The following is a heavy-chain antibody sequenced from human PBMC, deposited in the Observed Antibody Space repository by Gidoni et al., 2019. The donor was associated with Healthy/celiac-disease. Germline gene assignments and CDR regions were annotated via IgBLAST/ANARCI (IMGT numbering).Heavy chain of an antibody. CDR2: IIPIFGTA. CDR1: GGPFSSYA. J-gene: IGHJ6*02. D-gene: IGHD3-3*01. V-gene: IGHV1-69*01. Sequence: QVQLVQSGAAVKKPGSSVKVSCKASGGPFSSYAISWVRQAPGQGLEWMGGIIPIFGTANYAQKFQGRVTITADESTSTAYMELSSLRSEDTAVYYCARASFYYDFWSGYISGMDVWGQGTTVTVSS. CDR3: ARASFYYDFWSGYISGMDV.